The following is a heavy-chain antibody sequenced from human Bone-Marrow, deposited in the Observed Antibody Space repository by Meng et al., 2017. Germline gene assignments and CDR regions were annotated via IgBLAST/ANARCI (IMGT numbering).Heavy chain of an antibody. CDR3: ARARTGLWFGELLYYFDY. D-gene: IGHD3-10*01. Sequence: GGSLRLSCAASGFTFSDHYMDWVRQPPGKGLEWVGRARNKAKSYTAEYAASVKGRFTISRDDSKNSLYLQMNSLRAEDTALYYCARARTGLWFGELLYYFDYWGQGTLVTVSS. J-gene: IGHJ4*02. CDR2: ARNKAKSYTA. CDR1: GFTFSDHY. V-gene: IGHV3-72*01.